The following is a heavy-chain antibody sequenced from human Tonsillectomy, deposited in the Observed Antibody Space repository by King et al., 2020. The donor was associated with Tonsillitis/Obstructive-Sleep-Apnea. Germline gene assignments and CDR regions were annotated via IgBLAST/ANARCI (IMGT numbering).Heavy chain of an antibody. J-gene: IGHJ6*03. CDR2: INHSGST. V-gene: IGHV4-34*01. CDR1: GGSFSDYD. D-gene: IGHD2-2*01. Sequence: QVQLQQWGAGLLKPSESLSLSCAVYGGSFSDYDWNWIRQPPGKGLEWIGEINHSGSTNYNPSLKSRVTISVDTSTNQFSLKLSSVTAADTAVYYCSRGDIVVVPAAHYYYYYLDVWGKGTTVTVSS. CDR3: SRGDIVVVPAAHYYYYYLDV.